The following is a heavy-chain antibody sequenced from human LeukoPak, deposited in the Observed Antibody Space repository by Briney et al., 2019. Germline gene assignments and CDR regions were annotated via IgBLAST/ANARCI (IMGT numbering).Heavy chain of an antibody. J-gene: IGHJ4*02. CDR1: GFTFSSYS. D-gene: IGHD1-26*01. CDR3: ARVLYSGSYYFDY. V-gene: IGHV3-66*01. CDR2: IYSGGST. Sequence: PGGSLRLSCAASGFTFSSYSMSWVRQAPGKGLEWVSVIYSGGSTYYADSVKGRFTISRDNSKNTLYLQMNSLRAEDTAVYYCARVLYSGSYYFDYWGQGTLVTVSS.